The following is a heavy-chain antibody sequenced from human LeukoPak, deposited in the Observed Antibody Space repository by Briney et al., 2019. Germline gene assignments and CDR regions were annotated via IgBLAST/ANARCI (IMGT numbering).Heavy chain of an antibody. Sequence: GGSLRLSCEASTFSLSSYFISWIRQAPGKGLEWISYITNTGRSTNYADAVKGRFTISRDNGKQSVYLEMTDLRAEDTAVYYCAREASGNYDVFDSWGQGTLVIVSS. CDR3: AREASGNYDVFDS. CDR2: ITNTGRST. CDR1: TFSLSSYF. J-gene: IGHJ4*02. V-gene: IGHV3-11*04. D-gene: IGHD3-22*01.